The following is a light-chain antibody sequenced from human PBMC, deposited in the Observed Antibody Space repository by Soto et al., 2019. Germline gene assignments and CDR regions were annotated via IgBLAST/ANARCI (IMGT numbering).Light chain of an antibody. J-gene: IGKJ5*01. CDR1: QSISSY. CDR3: QQSYNTPHT. CDR2: GAS. Sequence: IQMTQSPSSLSASVGDRVTISCRASQSISSYLNWYQQKPGKAPKLLIYGASGLQSGVPPRFSGIGSGTDFTLTISSLQPEDFATYYCQQSYNTPHTFGQGTRLEIK. V-gene: IGKV1-39*01.